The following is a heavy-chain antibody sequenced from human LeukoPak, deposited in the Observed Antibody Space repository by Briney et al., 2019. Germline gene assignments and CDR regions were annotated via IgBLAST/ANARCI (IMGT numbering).Heavy chain of an antibody. CDR2: IYYSGST. Sequence: SETLSLTCTVSGGSISGSSYYWGWIRQPPGKGLEWIGSIYYSGSTYYNPSLKSRVTISVDTSKNQFSLKLSSVTAADTAVYYCARGGGIAVAGLPFDYWGQGTLVTVSS. CDR3: ARGGGIAVAGLPFDY. V-gene: IGHV4-39*01. D-gene: IGHD6-19*01. CDR1: GGSISGSSYY. J-gene: IGHJ4*02.